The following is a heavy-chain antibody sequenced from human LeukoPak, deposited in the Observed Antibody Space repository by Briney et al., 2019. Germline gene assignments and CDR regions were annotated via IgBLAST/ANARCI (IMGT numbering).Heavy chain of an antibody. CDR1: GFTFSSYA. CDR3: AQESYGSGSYYNEDWFDH. V-gene: IGHV3-23*01. Sequence: GGSLRLSCAASGFTFSSYAMSWVRQAPGKGLEWVSAISGSGSSTYYADSVKGRFTISRDNSKNTLYLQMNSLRAEDTAVYYCAQESYGSGSYYNEDWFDHWGQGTLVTVSS. D-gene: IGHD3-10*01. J-gene: IGHJ5*02. CDR2: ISGSGSST.